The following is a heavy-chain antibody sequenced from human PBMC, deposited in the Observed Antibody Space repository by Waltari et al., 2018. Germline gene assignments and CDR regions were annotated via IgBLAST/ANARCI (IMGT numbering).Heavy chain of an antibody. CDR2: INHSGST. CDR1: GGSFSGYY. J-gene: IGHJ2*01. V-gene: IGHV4-34*01. CDR3: AKYSGYYYWYFDL. Sequence: QVQLQQWGAGLLKPSETLSLTCAVDGGSFSGYYLSWIRQPPGKGLEWIGEINHSGSTNYNPSLKSRVTISVDTSKNQFSLKLSSVTAADTAVYYCAKYSGYYYWYFDLWGRGTLVTVSS. D-gene: IGHD5-12*01.